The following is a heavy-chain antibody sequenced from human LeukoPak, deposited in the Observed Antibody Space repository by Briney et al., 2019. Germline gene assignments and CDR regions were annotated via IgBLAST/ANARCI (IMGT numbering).Heavy chain of an antibody. J-gene: IGHJ4*02. CDR1: GYTFTGYY. V-gene: IGHV1-2*04. Sequence: ASVKVSCKASGYTFTGYYMHWVRQAPGQGLEWMGWINPNSGGTNYAQKFQGWVTMTRDTSISTAYMELSRLRSDDTAVYYCARLAYSSGWYVWYYFDYWGQGTLVTVSS. CDR2: INPNSGGT. D-gene: IGHD6-19*01. CDR3: ARLAYSSGWYVWYYFDY.